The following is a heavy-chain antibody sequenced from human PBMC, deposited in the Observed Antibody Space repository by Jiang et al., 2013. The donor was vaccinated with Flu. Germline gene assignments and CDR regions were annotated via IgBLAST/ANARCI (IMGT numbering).Heavy chain of an antibody. CDR2: TYYRSQWYT. D-gene: IGHD6-13*01. J-gene: IGHJ4*02. V-gene: IGHV6-1*01. CDR1: GDSVSSNSAA. Sequence: QTLSLTCAISGDSVSSNSAAWNWIRQSPSRGLEWLGRTYYRSQWYTDYAVSVKSRVTINPDTSKNQFSLQLNSVTPDDTAVYYCARVDQQQPHYWGQGTLVTVSS. CDR3: ARVDQQQPHY.